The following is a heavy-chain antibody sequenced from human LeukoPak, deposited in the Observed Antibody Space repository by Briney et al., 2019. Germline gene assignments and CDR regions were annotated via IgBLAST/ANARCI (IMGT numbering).Heavy chain of an antibody. D-gene: IGHD6-19*01. CDR1: GFTFSSYA. Sequence: GSLRLSCAASGFTFSSYAMSWVRQPPGKGLEWIGSIYYSGSTYYNPSLKSRVTISVDTSKNQFSLKLSSVTAADTAVYYCARHYIYSSGWYFPIFDYWGQGTLVTVSS. CDR3: ARHYIYSSGWYFPIFDY. J-gene: IGHJ4*02. V-gene: IGHV4-39*01. CDR2: IYYSGST.